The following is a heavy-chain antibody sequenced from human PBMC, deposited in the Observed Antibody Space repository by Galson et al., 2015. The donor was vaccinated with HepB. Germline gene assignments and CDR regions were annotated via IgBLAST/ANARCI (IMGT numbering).Heavy chain of an antibody. J-gene: IGHJ3*02. CDR2: IIPILGIA. Sequence: SVKVSCKASGGTFSSYAISWVRQAPGQGLEWMGRIIPILGIANYAQKFQGRVTITADKSTSTAYMELSSLRSEDTAVYYCAAARDVLLWFGELLGDAFDIWGQGTMVTVSS. CDR1: GGTFSSYA. CDR3: AAARDVLLWFGELLGDAFDI. D-gene: IGHD3-10*01. V-gene: IGHV1-69*04.